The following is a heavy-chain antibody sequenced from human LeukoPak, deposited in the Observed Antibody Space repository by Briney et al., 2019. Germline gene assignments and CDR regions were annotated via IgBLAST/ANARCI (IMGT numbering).Heavy chain of an antibody. J-gene: IGHJ5*02. CDR1: GFTFSSYS. Sequence: PGGSLRLSCAASGFTFSSYSMNWVRQAPGKGLEWVSYISSSSSTIYYADSVKGRFTISRDNAKNSLYLQMNSLRAEDTAVYYCARGDYDFWSGYHANNWFDPWGQGTLVTVSS. V-gene: IGHV3-48*01. D-gene: IGHD3-3*01. CDR2: ISSSSSTI. CDR3: ARGDYDFWSGYHANNWFDP.